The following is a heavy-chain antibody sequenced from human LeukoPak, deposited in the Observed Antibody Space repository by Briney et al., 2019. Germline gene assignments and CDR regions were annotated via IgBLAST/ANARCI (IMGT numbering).Heavy chain of an antibody. Sequence: PGGSLRLSCAASGFTFDDYGMSWVRQAPGKGLEWVSAISGGGGSTYYADSVKGRFTISRDNSKNTLYLQMNSLRAEDTAVYYCAKDRESYCGGDCYSPFDYWGQGTLVTVSS. J-gene: IGHJ4*02. V-gene: IGHV3-23*01. CDR3: AKDRESYCGGDCYSPFDY. CDR2: ISGGGGST. D-gene: IGHD2-21*02. CDR1: GFTFDDYG.